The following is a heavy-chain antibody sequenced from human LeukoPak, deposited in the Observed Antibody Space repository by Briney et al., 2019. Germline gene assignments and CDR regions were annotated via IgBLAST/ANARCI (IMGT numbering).Heavy chain of an antibody. J-gene: IGHJ4*02. V-gene: IGHV1-2*02. CDR1: GYTFTGYY. CDR2: INPNSGVT. Sequence: GASVKVSCKASGYTFTGYYVHWVRQAPGQGLEWMGWINPNSGVTNYAQKFQGRVTLTRDTSITTAYMELSRLNSDDTAFYYCARDVSRSRGYWGQGTLVTVSS. D-gene: IGHD3-10*01. CDR3: ARDVSRSRGY.